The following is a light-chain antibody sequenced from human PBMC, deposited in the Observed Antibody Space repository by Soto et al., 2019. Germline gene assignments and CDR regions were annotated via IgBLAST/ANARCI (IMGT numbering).Light chain of an antibody. CDR2: GVY. V-gene: IGKV3-15*01. J-gene: IGKJ1*01. Sequence: MTQSPSTLSASVGDRVTLTCPASQAISDNLAWYQQRPGQAPSLLIYGVYTRATGILARFSGSASGTEFTLTISRLHSEDFAVYYCKQYTPWWTFGRGTKVDI. CDR3: KQYTPWWT. CDR1: QAISDN.